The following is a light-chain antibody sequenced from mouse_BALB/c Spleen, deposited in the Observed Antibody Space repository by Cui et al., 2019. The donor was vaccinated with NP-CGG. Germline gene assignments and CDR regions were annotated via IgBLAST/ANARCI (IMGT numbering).Light chain of an antibody. CDR3: VLWYSNHWV. V-gene: IGLV1*01. J-gene: IGLJ1*01. CDR2: GTN. Sequence: QTLFPEEQALTTSPGETVTLTCRSSTGAVTTSNYANWVQEKPDHLFTGLIGGTNNRAPGVPARFSGSLIGDKAALTITGAQTEDEAIYFCVLWYSNHWVFGGGTKLTVL. CDR1: TGAVTTSNY.